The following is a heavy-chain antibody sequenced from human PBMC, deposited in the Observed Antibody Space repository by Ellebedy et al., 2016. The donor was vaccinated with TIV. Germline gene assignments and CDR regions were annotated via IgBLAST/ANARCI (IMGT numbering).Heavy chain of an antibody. J-gene: IGHJ4*02. D-gene: IGHD2-21*02. CDR2: IYYTGST. Sequence: MPSETLSLTCTVPGGSIRSSSYYWGCIRQPPGKGLEWIGRIYYTGSTYYKPPLKSRVSISVDTSKNQFSLKLSSVTAADTAVYYCARMRYCGGDCWYFDYWGQGTLVTVSS. CDR1: GGSIRSSSYY. CDR3: ARMRYCGGDCWYFDY. V-gene: IGHV4-39*01.